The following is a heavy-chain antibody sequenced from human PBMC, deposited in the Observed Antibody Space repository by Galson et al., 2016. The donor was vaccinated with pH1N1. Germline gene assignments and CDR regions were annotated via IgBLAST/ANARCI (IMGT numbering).Heavy chain of an antibody. CDR3: ARGRGDTNGYYLDF. CDR2: IWFDGTNR. D-gene: IGHD2-8*01. J-gene: IGHJ4*02. Sequence: SLRLSCATSGFSFANYAMHWVRQAPAKGLEWVALIWFDGTNRHYADPVKGRFTISRDYSKRTLYLQMNGLRAQDTAVYYCARGRGDTNGYYLDFWGQGTLVTVSS. CDR1: GFSFANYA. V-gene: IGHV3-33*01.